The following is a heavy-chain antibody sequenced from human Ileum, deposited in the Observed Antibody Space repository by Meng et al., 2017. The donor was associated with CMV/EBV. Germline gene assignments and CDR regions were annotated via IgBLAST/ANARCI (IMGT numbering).Heavy chain of an antibody. D-gene: IGHD3-9*01. V-gene: IGHV3-7*01. CDR3: ARDGLTGWDPFDC. J-gene: IGHJ4*02. CDR1: GFTFGDYW. Sequence: GESLKISCAASGFTFGDYWMSWVRQAPGKGLEWVATIKKDGSDKFYVDSVKGRFTISRDKAKNSLLLEMNSLRAEDTAVYYCARDGLTGWDPFDCWGQGPLVTVSS. CDR2: IKKDGSDK.